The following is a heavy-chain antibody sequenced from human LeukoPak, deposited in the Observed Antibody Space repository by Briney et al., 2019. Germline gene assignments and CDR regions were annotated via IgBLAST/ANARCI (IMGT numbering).Heavy chain of an antibody. Sequence: GSLRLSCAASGFIFNSYGMHWVRQAPGKGLEWVAFIRYDGSNKYYADSVKGRFTISRDNSKNTLYLQMNSLRVEDTAVYYCATLPYYYDSSGSYYFDYWDQGTLVTVSS. D-gene: IGHD3-22*01. CDR1: GFIFNSYG. CDR3: ATLPYYYDSSGSYYFDY. V-gene: IGHV3-30*02. CDR2: IRYDGSNK. J-gene: IGHJ4*02.